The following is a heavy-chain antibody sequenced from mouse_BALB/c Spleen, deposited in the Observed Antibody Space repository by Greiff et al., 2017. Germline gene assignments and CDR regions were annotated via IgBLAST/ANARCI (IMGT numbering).Heavy chain of an antibody. CDR1: GYSITSGYY. J-gene: IGHJ3*01. CDR2: ISYDGSN. CDR3: ARDYDYDGGFAY. Sequence: DVKLQESGPGLVKPSQSLSLTCSVTGYSITSGYYWNWIRQFPGNKLEWMGYISYDGSNNYNPSLKNRISITRDTSKNQFFLKLNSVTTEDTATYYCARDYDYDGGFAYWGQGTLVTVSA. V-gene: IGHV3-6*02. D-gene: IGHD2-4*01.